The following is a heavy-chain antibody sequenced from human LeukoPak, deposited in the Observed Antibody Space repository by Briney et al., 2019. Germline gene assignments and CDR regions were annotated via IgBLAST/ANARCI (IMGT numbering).Heavy chain of an antibody. V-gene: IGHV1-18*01. CDR2: ISAYNGNT. Sequence: ASVKVSFKASGYTFTSYGISWVRQAPGQGLEWMGWISAYNGNTNYAQKLQGRVTMTTDTSTSTAYMELRSLRSDDTAVYYCARRWELREGGAFDIWGQGTMVTVSS. CDR1: GYTFTSYG. J-gene: IGHJ3*02. CDR3: ARRWELREGGAFDI. D-gene: IGHD1-26*01.